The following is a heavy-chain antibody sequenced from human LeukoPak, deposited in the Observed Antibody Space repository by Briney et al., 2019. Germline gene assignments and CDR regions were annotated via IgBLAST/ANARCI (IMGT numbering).Heavy chain of an antibody. CDR2: ITRDGGGT. D-gene: IGHD3-10*01. CDR3: ARIYGSGSYYKD. CDR1: GFTFDRYT. J-gene: IGHJ4*02. Sequence: GGSLRLSCAASGFTFDRYTMYWVRQPPGKGLEWVAHITRDGGGTYYVDSVKGRFTISRDNSKKSLYLQMNSLRIEDTALYYCARIYGSGSYYKDWGQGTLVTVSS. V-gene: IGHV3-43*01.